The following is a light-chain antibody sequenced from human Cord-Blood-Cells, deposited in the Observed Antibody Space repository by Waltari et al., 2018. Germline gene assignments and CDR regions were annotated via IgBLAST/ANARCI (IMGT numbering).Light chain of an antibody. CDR1: SSDVGGYNY. CDR2: GVS. V-gene: IGLV2-14*03. Sequence: QSALTQPASASGSPGQSITISCTGTSSDVGGYNYVSWYQQHPGKAPKLMIYGVSNRPPGVCNRCSGSKSGNTASPTISGRQAEDEADYYCSSYTSSSTLDYVFGTGTKVTVL. CDR3: SSYTSSSTLDYV. J-gene: IGLJ1*01.